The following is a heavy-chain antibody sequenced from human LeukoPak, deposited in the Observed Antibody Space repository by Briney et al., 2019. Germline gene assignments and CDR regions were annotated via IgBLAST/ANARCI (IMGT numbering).Heavy chain of an antibody. D-gene: IGHD3-10*01. CDR2: ISPYNGNT. CDR1: GYTFRDYG. Sequence: ASVKVSCKASGYTFRDYGISWVRQAPGQGLEWMGWISPYNGNTNYAQKLQGRVAITTEASTSTAYMEVRSLRSDDTAVFYCARSITMVRGVHDAFDIWGQGTTVTVSS. J-gene: IGHJ3*02. V-gene: IGHV1-18*01. CDR3: ARSITMVRGVHDAFDI.